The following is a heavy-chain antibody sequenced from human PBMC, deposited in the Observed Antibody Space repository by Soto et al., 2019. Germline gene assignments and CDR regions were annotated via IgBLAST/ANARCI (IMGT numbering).Heavy chain of an antibody. CDR2: IYYSGST. CDR1: GGSISSYY. J-gene: IGHJ5*02. CDR3: ARLSGGSEEFDP. D-gene: IGHD3-10*01. Sequence: QVQLQESGPGLVKPSETLSLTCTVSGGSISSYYWSWIRQPPGKGLEWIGYIYYSGSTNYNPSLKRRVPIPVDTSKNHFSLNLSSVTAADTAVYYCARLSGGSEEFDPWGQGTLVTVSS. V-gene: IGHV4-59*08.